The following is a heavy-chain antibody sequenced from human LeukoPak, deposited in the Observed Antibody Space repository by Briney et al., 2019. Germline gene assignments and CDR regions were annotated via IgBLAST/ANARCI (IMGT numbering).Heavy chain of an antibody. Sequence: ASVKVSCKASGYTFTSYGISWVRQAPGQGLEWMGWISAYNGNTSYAQKLQGRVTMTTDTSTSTAYMELRSLRSDDTAVYYCARDRYYYDSSGSLPYYWGQGTLVTVSS. V-gene: IGHV1-18*01. CDR2: ISAYNGNT. CDR3: ARDRYYYDSSGSLPYY. CDR1: GYTFTSYG. D-gene: IGHD3-22*01. J-gene: IGHJ4*02.